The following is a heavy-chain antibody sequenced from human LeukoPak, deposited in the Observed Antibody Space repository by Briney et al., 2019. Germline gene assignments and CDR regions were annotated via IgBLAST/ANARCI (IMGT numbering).Heavy chain of an antibody. Sequence: GASVKVSCKASGYTFTGYYMHWVRQAPGQGLEWMGWINPNSGGTNYAQKFQGRVTMTRDTSISTAYMELSRLRSDDTAVYYCARDRYNWNADWFDPWGQGTLVTVSS. D-gene: IGHD1-20*01. CDR2: INPNSGGT. J-gene: IGHJ5*02. CDR1: GYTFTGYY. V-gene: IGHV1-2*02. CDR3: ARDRYNWNADWFDP.